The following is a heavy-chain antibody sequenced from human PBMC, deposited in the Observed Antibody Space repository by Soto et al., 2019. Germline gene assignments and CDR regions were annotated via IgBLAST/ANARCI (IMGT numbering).Heavy chain of an antibody. Sequence: EVQLVESGGGLVQPGGSLRLSCAASGFTFSLYWMHWVRQAPGKGLVWVSRINSDGSGTSYADSVKGRFTISRDNAKDELYLQMNSLRAEDTAVYYCAGDTSGWAGWFDPCGQVTLVTVSS. D-gene: IGHD6-19*01. CDR2: INSDGSGT. CDR1: GFTFSLYW. J-gene: IGHJ5*02. V-gene: IGHV3-74*01. CDR3: AGDTSGWAGWFDP.